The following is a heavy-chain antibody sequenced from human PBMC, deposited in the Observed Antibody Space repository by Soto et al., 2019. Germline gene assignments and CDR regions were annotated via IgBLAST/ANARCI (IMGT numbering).Heavy chain of an antibody. Sequence: QVRLVQSGAEVKRPGASVKVSCKASGYIFPVYYMYWVRQAPGQGLEWMGGIVPMFGTSKYAQKFQGRVTITADTSTNIAYMELRSLRSEDTAVYYCNRGSEYDFWSGYLWGQGTLVSVSS. CDR3: NRGSEYDFWSGYL. J-gene: IGHJ4*02. CDR2: IVPMFGTS. CDR1: GYIFPVYY. D-gene: IGHD3-3*01. V-gene: IGHV1-69*06.